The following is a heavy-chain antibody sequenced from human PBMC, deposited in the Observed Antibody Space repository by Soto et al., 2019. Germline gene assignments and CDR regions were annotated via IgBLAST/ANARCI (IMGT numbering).Heavy chain of an antibody. J-gene: IGHJ5*02. Sequence: QVQLQESGPGLVKPSQTLSLTWTVSGGSISSGGYYWSWISQHPGKGLEWIGYIYYSGSTYYNPSLKSRVTTSVATSKNQFSLKLSSVTAADTAVYYCARGDIVWSGYSFDPWGQGTLVTVSS. CDR3: ARGDIVWSGYSFDP. CDR1: GGSISSGGYY. V-gene: IGHV4-31*02. D-gene: IGHD3-3*01. CDR2: IYYSGST.